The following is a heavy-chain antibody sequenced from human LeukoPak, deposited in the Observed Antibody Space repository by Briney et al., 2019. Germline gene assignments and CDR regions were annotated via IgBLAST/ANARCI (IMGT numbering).Heavy chain of an antibody. CDR1: GGSISSGY. CDR3: AGGSGAGWFDP. Sequence: PSETLSLTCSVSGGSISSGYWSWIRQPPGKGLEWIAYIYNSGRSNYNPSLKSRVTISLDTSKNQFSLKLSSVTAADTAVYYCAGGSGAGWFDPWGQGTLVTVSS. CDR2: IYNSGRS. J-gene: IGHJ5*02. V-gene: IGHV4-59*01. D-gene: IGHD2-8*02.